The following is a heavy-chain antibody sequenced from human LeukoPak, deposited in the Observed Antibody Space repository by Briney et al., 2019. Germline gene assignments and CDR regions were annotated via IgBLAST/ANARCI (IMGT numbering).Heavy chain of an antibody. V-gene: IGHV4-39*07. D-gene: IGHD6-13*01. CDR1: GGSISSSSYY. CDR2: IYYSGST. CDR3: ARERRDAGYSSSWQTYYYYYMDV. Sequence: SETLSLTCTVSGGSISSSSYYWGWIRQPPGKGLEWIGSIYYSGSTYYNPSLKSRVTISVDTSKNQFSLKLSSVTAADTAVYYCARERRDAGYSSSWQTYYYYYMDVWGKGTTVTISS. J-gene: IGHJ6*03.